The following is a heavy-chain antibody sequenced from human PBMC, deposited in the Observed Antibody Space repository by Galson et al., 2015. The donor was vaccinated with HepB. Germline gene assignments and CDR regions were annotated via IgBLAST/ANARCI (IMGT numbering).Heavy chain of an antibody. D-gene: IGHD3-3*01. V-gene: IGHV1-58*02. CDR1: GFTFTSSA. CDR3: AAATVLTTISDDYYYGMDV. Sequence: SVKVSCKASGFTFTSSAMQWVRQARGQRLEWIGWIVVGSGNTNHAQKFQERVTITRDMSTSTAYMELSSLRSEDTAVYYCAAATVLTTISDDYYYGMDVWGQGTTVTVSS. J-gene: IGHJ6*02. CDR2: IVVGSGNT.